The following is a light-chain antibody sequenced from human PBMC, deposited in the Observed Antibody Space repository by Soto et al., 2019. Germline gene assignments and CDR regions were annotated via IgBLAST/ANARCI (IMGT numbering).Light chain of an antibody. Sequence: QSVLTQPRSVSGSPGQSVTISCTGTSSDVGGYNYVSWYQQHPGKAPKLMIYDVSKRPSGVPDRFSGSKSGNTASLTISGLQAEDEADYYCSSYTSSSTLAFGGGTKVTVL. CDR1: SSDVGGYNY. CDR3: SSYTSSSTLA. V-gene: IGLV2-11*01. J-gene: IGLJ2*01. CDR2: DVS.